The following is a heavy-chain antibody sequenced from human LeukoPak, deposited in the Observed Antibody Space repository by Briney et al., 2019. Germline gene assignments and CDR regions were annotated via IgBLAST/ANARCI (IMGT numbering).Heavy chain of an antibody. Sequence: ASVKVSCKASGYTFTSYAMHWVRQAPGQRLEWMGWINVGNGNTKYSQKFQGRVTITRDTSASTAYMELSSLRSEDTAVYYCARPHLDYYFDYWGQGTLVTVSS. CDR2: INVGNGNT. CDR3: ARPHLDYYFDY. V-gene: IGHV1-3*01. J-gene: IGHJ4*02. CDR1: GYTFTSYA.